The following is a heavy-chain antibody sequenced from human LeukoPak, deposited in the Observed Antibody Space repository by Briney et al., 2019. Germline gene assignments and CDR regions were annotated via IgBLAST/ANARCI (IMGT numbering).Heavy chain of an antibody. CDR1: GHSISIGYY. J-gene: IGHJ4*02. CDR3: ASRGYDFWSGYYRNFDY. V-gene: IGHV4-38-2*01. D-gene: IGHD3-3*01. Sequence: PSETLSLTCAVSGHSISIGYYRGWTRPPPGTGLEWIGCIYHSGSTYYNPSLKRRVPISVDTSKNQFSLKLSSVTAADTAVYYCASRGYDFWSGYYRNFDYWGQGTLVTVPS. CDR2: IYHSGST.